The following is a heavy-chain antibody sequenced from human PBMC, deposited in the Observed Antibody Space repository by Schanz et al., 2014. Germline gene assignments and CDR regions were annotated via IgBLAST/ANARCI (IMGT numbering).Heavy chain of an antibody. J-gene: IGHJ5*02. CDR3: AKEKGGHSGYDLVS. CDR1: GFTFSRYG. V-gene: IGHV3-30*18. CDR2: ISDDGSGK. Sequence: VQLVESGGGLVKPGGSLTLSCAASGFTFSRYGMHWVRQAPGKGLEWVAVISDDGSGKYSADSVKGRFTISRDNSKNMVFLQMTSLRAEDTAVYYCAKEKGGHSGYDLVSWGQGTLLIVSS. D-gene: IGHD5-12*01.